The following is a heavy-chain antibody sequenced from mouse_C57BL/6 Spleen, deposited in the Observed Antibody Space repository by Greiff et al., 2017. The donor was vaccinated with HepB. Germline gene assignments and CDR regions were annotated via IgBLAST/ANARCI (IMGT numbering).Heavy chain of an antibody. Sequence: VQLQQPGAELVRPGSSVKLSCKASGYTFTSYWMHWVKQRPIQGLEWIGNIDPSDSETHYNQKFKDKATLTVDKSSSTAYMQLSSLTSEDSAVYYCARDTTVVHWYFDVWGTGTTVTVSS. V-gene: IGHV1-52*01. J-gene: IGHJ1*03. CDR3: ARDTTVVHWYFDV. CDR2: IDPSDSET. CDR1: GYTFTSYW. D-gene: IGHD1-1*01.